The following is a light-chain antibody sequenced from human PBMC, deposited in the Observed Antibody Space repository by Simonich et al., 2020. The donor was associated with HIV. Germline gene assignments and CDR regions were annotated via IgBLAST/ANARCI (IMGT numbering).Light chain of an antibody. V-gene: IGLV2-14*03. CDR2: DVS. Sequence: QSALAQPASVSGSPGQSITISCTGTYTDVGAYNYVSWYQQHPGKAPKLIVYDVSKRPSGVSNRFSGSKSGNEASLTISGLQAEDEADYYCSSYTSSTTPVFGGGTKLTVL. CDR3: SSYTSSTTPV. J-gene: IGLJ2*01. CDR1: YTDVGAYNY.